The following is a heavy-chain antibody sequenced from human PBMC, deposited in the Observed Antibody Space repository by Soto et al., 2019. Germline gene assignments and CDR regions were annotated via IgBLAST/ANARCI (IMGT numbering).Heavy chain of an antibody. CDR2: VFDTGTT. J-gene: IGHJ4*02. CDR3: ARSAGWYAVHS. CDR1: GDSVSSPYY. D-gene: IGHD6-19*01. V-gene: IGHV4-4*02. Sequence: QVQLQESGPGLVKPSGTLSLTCAVSGDSVSSPYYWCWVRQPPGKGLEWIGEVFDTGTTSYNPSLRSRVTISMDKSNNQFSLDLRSVTAADTAVYYCARSAGWYAVHSWGPGTLVIVSS.